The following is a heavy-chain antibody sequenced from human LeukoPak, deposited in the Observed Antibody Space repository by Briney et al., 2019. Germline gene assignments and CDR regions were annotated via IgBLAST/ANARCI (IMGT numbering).Heavy chain of an antibody. CDR3: ARSRGYCSGGTCYRWWFDP. J-gene: IGHJ5*02. Sequence: SETLTLTCTLSVGYISSGGYCWRWIRQHPEKGLERIGYICHSGSTDYNPPLQSRVTISVDMSKNQFSLELTSVTAADTAVYYCARSRGYCSGGTCYRWWFDPWGQGTLVTVSS. V-gene: IGHV4-31*03. CDR2: ICHSGST. D-gene: IGHD2-15*01. CDR1: VGYISSGGYC.